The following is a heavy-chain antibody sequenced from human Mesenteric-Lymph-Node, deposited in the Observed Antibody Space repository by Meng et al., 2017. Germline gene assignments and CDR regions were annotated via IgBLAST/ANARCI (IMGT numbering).Heavy chain of an antibody. J-gene: IGHJ5*02. V-gene: IGHV3-21*01. Sequence: GESLKISCAASGFTFSSYSMNWVRQAPGKGLEWVSSISSSSSYICYADSVKGRFTISRDNTKNTQYLRMSNLRAEDTAVYYCARVGWFGEFSDPWGQGTLVTVSS. D-gene: IGHD3-10*01. CDR1: GFTFSSYS. CDR3: ARVGWFGEFSDP. CDR2: ISSSSSYI.